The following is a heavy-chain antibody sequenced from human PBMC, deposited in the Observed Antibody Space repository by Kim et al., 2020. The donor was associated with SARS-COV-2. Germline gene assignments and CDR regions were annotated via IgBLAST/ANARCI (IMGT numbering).Heavy chain of an antibody. J-gene: IGHJ5*02. D-gene: IGHD3-9*01. CDR3: ARYMDVLRYFDWLLTPPGFDP. V-gene: IGHV1-46*01. CDR1: GYTFTSYY. CDR2: INPSGGST. Sequence: ASVKVSCKASGYTFTSYYMHWVRQAPGQGLEWMGIINPSGGSTSYAQKFQGRVTMTRDTSTSTVYMELSSLRSEDTAVYYCARYMDVLRYFDWLLTPPGFDPWGQGTLVTVSS.